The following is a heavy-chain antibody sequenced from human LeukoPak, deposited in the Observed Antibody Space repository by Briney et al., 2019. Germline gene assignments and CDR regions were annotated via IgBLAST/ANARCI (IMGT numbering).Heavy chain of an antibody. CDR2: ISSSSSYT. CDR1: GFTLSDYY. J-gene: IGHJ4*02. D-gene: IGHD1-1*01. CDR3: ARAGNWNQPFDY. V-gene: IGHV3-11*06. Sequence: PGGSLRPSCAAPGFTLSDYYMSWIRQAPGKGLEWVSYISSSSSYTNYADSVKGRFTISRDNAKNSPYLQMNSLRAEDTAVYYCARAGNWNQPFDYWGQGTLVTVSS.